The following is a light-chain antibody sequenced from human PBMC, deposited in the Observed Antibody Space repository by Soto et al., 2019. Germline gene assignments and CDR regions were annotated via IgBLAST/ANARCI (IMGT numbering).Light chain of an antibody. V-gene: IGKV3-15*01. J-gene: IGKJ1*01. CDR3: QQYTNWPPWT. CDR1: QSVSSD. CDR2: AAS. Sequence: EIVVTQSPATLSVSPGERATLSCRASQSVSSDLAWYQQKPGQAPRLLIYAASNRATGIPARFSGSGSGTDLTLTISSLQSEDFAVYYCQQYTNWPPWTFGQGTKVEI.